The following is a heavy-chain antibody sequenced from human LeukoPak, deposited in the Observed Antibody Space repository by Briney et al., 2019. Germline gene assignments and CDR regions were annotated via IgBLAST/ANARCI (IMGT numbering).Heavy chain of an antibody. Sequence: GASVKVSCKASGGTFSSYAISWVRQAPGQGLEWMGGIIPIFGTANYAQKFQGRVTITADKSTSTAYMELSSLRSEDTAVYYCARSGELLYYYYMDVWGKGTTVTVSS. CDR1: GGTFSSYA. V-gene: IGHV1-69*06. D-gene: IGHD3-10*01. CDR2: IIPIFGTA. J-gene: IGHJ6*03. CDR3: ARSGELLYYYYMDV.